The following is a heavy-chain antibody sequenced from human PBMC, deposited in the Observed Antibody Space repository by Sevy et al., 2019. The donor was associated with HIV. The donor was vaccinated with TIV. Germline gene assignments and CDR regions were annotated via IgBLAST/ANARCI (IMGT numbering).Heavy chain of an antibody. J-gene: IGHJ4*02. Sequence: SETLSLTYTVSGDSISSSPYYWGWIRQSHGKGLEWIGSTYYSGSSYYNPSLKSRVPISVDTSKNQFSLKLNSVTAADTAVYYRARQVGQLRFFDWSPGYIDYWGQGILVTVSS. CDR1: GDSISSSPYY. V-gene: IGHV4-39*01. CDR3: ARQVGQLRFFDWSPGYIDY. D-gene: IGHD3-9*01. CDR2: TYYSGSS.